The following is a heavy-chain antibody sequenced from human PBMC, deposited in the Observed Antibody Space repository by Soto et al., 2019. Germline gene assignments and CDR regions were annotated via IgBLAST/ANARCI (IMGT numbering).Heavy chain of an antibody. D-gene: IGHD6-19*01. J-gene: IGHJ2*01. CDR2: ISSSSSYI. CDR3: ARDFSSANYYFDV. V-gene: IGHV3-21*01. CDR1: GFTFSSYS. Sequence: GGSLRLSCAASGFTFSSYSMNWVRQAPGKGLEWVSSISSSSSYIYYADSVKGRFTISRDNAKDSLYLQMNSLRAEDTAVYYCARDFSSANYYFDVWGRGTLVTISS.